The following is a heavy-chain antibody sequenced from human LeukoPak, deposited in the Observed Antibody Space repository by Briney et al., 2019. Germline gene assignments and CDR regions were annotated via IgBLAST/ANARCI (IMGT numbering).Heavy chain of an antibody. CDR1: GFTFSGYW. CDR2: IKQDGSEK. V-gene: IGHV3-7*05. Sequence: GGSLRLSCAASGFTFSGYWMAWVRPAPGRGPEWVAHIKQDGSEKNYVDPVKGRFTISRDNAKNSVYLQMNSLRAEDTAVYYCARDDYLDYWGQGTLVTVSS. D-gene: IGHD3-16*01. J-gene: IGHJ4*02. CDR3: ARDDYLDY.